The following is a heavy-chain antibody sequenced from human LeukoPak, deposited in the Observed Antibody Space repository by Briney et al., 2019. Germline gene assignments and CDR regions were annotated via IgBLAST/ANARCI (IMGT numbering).Heavy chain of an antibody. J-gene: IGHJ4*02. Sequence: GGSLRLSCAASGFTFSSYSMNWVRQAPGKGLEWVSSISSSSSYIYYADSVKGRSTISRDNAKNSLYLQMNSLRAEDTAVYYCARDRGGVPAAMLSSPDYWGQGTLVTVSS. V-gene: IGHV3-21*01. CDR2: ISSSSSYI. D-gene: IGHD2-2*01. CDR1: GFTFSSYS. CDR3: ARDRGGVPAAMLSSPDY.